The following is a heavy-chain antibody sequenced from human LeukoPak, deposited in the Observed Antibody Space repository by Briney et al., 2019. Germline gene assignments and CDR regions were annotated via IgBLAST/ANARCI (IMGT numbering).Heavy chain of an antibody. D-gene: IGHD4-23*01. J-gene: IGHJ4*02. V-gene: IGHV3-30*02. CDR2: IWYDGSNK. CDR1: GFTFSNYG. Sequence: GGSLRLSCAASGFTFSNYGMPWVRQAPAKGLEWVAFIWYDGSNKYYADSVKGRFTSARDNSKNTVYLQMNSLRAEDTAVSYCAKVFAVTSYGAKSVFDHWGQGTLVTVSS. CDR3: AKVFAVTSYGAKSVFDH.